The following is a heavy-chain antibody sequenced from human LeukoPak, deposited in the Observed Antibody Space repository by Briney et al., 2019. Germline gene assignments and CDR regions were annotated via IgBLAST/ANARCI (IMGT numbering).Heavy chain of an antibody. J-gene: IGHJ6*02. CDR1: GFTFSESW. Sequence: GGSLRLSCAASGFTFSESWMTWVRQVPGQGLEWVAHINHEGGGIQYVDSVKGRFTISRDNAKGLVYLQMNSLRAEDTAIYHCATYINWVAGDVWGQGTTVIVSS. D-gene: IGHD1-1*01. CDR2: INHEGGGI. CDR3: ATYINWVAGDV. V-gene: IGHV3-7*01.